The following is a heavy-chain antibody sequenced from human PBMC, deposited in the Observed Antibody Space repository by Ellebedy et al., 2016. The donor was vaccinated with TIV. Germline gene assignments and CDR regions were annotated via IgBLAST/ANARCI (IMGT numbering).Heavy chain of an antibody. CDR2: ILGGGDST. CDR1: GLTFSSYA. V-gene: IGHV3-23*01. D-gene: IGHD6-25*01. Sequence: PGGSLRLSCAASGLTFSSYAMSRVREAPGKRLEWVSSILGGGDSTEYTDSVKGRFTISRDNSKNTLSLLMESLRVEDTAIYYCANGFYWGQGIRVSVSS. CDR3: ANGFY. J-gene: IGHJ4*02.